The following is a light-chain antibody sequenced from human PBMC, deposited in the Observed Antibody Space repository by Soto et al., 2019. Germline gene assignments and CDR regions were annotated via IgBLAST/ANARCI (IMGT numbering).Light chain of an antibody. CDR3: QQYGSSPWT. V-gene: IGKV3-20*01. J-gene: IGKJ1*01. CDR2: GAS. Sequence: EIVLTQSPSTLSLSPGERATLSCRASQSVRSTYLAWYQQKPGQAPRLLIYGASTRATGIPDRFSGSGSGTDFTLIISRLEPEDFAVYYCQQYGSSPWTFGQGTKVEF. CDR1: QSVRSTY.